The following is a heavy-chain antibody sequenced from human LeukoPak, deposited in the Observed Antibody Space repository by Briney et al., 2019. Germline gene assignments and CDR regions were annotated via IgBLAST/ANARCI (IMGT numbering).Heavy chain of an antibody. Sequence: GGSLRLSCAASGFSFSNYGMSWVRQAPGKGLEWVSTISGSGSATYNAGSVKGRFTTSRDNSNNTLYLQMNSLRAEDTAVYYCAKTEAPAAIRAGSDYWGQGTLVTVSS. CDR2: ISGSGSAT. CDR3: AKTEAPAAIRAGSDY. V-gene: IGHV3-23*01. J-gene: IGHJ4*02. CDR1: GFSFSNYG. D-gene: IGHD2-2*02.